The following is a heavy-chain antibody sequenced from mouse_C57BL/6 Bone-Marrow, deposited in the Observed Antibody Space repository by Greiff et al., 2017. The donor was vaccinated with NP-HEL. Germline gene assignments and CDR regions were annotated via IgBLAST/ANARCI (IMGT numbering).Heavy chain of an antibody. CDR1: GYTFTSYD. J-gene: IGHJ2*01. D-gene: IGHD1-1*01. V-gene: IGHV1-85*01. CDR2: IYPRDGST. CDR3: ARGVGYYYGSSYLYYFDY. Sequence: QVQLQQSGPELVKPGASVKLSCKASGYTFTSYDINWVKQRPGQGLEWIGWIYPRDGSTKYNEQFKGKATLTVDTSSSTAYMELHSLTSEDSAVYFCARGVGYYYGSSYLYYFDYWGQGTTLTVSS.